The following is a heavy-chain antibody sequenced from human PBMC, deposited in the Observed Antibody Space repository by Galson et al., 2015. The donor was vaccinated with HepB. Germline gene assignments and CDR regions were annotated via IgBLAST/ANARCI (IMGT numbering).Heavy chain of an antibody. CDR3: ARPRYCSGGNCYNNFDY. Sequence: SVKVSCKASGGTFSNYAISWVRQAPGQGLEWMGGIVPILGTANYAQNLQGRVTITADESTSTAYMELTSLRSEDTAFYYCARPRYCSGGNCYNNFDYWGQGTLVTVSS. V-gene: IGHV1-69*13. J-gene: IGHJ4*02. CDR2: IVPILGTA. D-gene: IGHD2-15*01. CDR1: GGTFSNYA.